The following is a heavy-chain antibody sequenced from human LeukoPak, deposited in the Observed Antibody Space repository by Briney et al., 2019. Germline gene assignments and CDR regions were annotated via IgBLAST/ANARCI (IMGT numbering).Heavy chain of an antibody. Sequence: GESLKISCQVSGYIFTHYWIGCVRQMPGKGLESMGIIYPADSDTTYSPPFQGQVTISADKSISTVYLQWSSLKASDTAMYYCARQSRDGSKTLGYYFDYWGQGTLVTVSS. CDR3: ARQSRDGSKTLGYYFDY. D-gene: IGHD3-10*01. V-gene: IGHV5-51*01. CDR2: IYPADSDT. CDR1: GYIFTHYW. J-gene: IGHJ4*02.